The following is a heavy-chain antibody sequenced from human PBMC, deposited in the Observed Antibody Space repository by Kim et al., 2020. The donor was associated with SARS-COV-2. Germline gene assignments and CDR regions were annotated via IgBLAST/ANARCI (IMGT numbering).Heavy chain of an antibody. CDR1: GGSISRSSYY. V-gene: IGHV4-39*01. CDR2: MYYSGST. J-gene: IGHJ6*02. CDR3: ARHTNELYYYYGMDV. Sequence: SETLSLTCTVSGGSISRSSYYWGWIRQPPGKGLEWIGTMYYSGSTYYNPSLKSRVTISVDTSKNQFSLKLSSVTAADTAVYYCARHTNELYYYYGMDVRGQGTTVTVSS. D-gene: IGHD1-1*01.